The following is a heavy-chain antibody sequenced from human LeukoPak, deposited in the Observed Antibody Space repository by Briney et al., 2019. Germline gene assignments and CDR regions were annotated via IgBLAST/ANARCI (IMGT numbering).Heavy chain of an antibody. CDR3: ANYGGNPLDAFDI. CDR1: GFTFSSYG. V-gene: IGHV3-30*18. Sequence: PGGSLRLSCAASGFTFSSYGMHWVRQAPGKGLEWVAVISYYGSNKYYADSVKGRFTISRDNSKNTLYLQMNSLRAEDTAVYYCANYGGNPLDAFDIWGQGTMVTVSS. D-gene: IGHD4-23*01. CDR2: ISYYGSNK. J-gene: IGHJ3*02.